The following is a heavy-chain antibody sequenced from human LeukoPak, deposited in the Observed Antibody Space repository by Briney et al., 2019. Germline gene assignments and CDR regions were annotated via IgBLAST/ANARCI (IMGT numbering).Heavy chain of an antibody. CDR1: GGSISSGGYY. J-gene: IGHJ5*02. CDR3: ARGQGGGNWFDP. D-gene: IGHD2-15*01. V-gene: IGHV4-31*03. Sequence: SQTLSLTCTVSGGSISSGGYYWSWIRQHPGKGLEWIGYIYYSGSTYYNPSLKSRVTISVDTSKNQFSLKLSSVTAADTAVYYCARGQGGGNWFDPWGQGTLVTVSS. CDR2: IYYSGST.